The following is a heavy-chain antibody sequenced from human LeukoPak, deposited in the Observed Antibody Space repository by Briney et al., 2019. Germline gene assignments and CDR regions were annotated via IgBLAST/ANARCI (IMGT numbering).Heavy chain of an antibody. J-gene: IGHJ3*02. CDR3: ARGRAGISDAFDI. V-gene: IGHV4-4*07. Sequence: SETLSLTCTVSGGSISNYYWSWIRQPAGKGMEWIGRIYSSGSTNYNPSLKSRVTISVDTSKNQFSLKLSSVTAADTAVYYCARGRAGISDAFDIWGQGTMVTVSS. D-gene: IGHD3-10*01. CDR2: IYSSGST. CDR1: GGSISNYY.